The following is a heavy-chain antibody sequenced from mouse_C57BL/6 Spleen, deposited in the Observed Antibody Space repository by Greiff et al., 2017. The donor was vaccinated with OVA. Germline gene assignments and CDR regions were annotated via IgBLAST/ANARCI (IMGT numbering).Heavy chain of an antibody. CDR3: ARGDYYGSSCFDV. Sequence: QVQLQQSGAELMKPGASVKLSCKATGYTFTGYWIEWVKQRPGHGLEWIGEILPASGSTNYNEKFKGKATFTADTSSTTAYMQLSSLTSEDSAIYDCARGDYYGSSCFDVWGTGTTGTVSS. V-gene: IGHV1-9*01. CDR2: ILPASGST. J-gene: IGHJ1*03. CDR1: GYTFTGYW. D-gene: IGHD1-1*01.